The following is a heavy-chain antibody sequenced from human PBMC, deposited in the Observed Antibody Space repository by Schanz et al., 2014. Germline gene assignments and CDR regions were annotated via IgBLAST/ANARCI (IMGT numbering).Heavy chain of an antibody. D-gene: IGHD7-27*01. J-gene: IGHJ3*01. CDR3: ARELPGVVAFDF. V-gene: IGHV3-33*01. Sequence: QVQLVESGGGVVQPGRSLRLSCAASGFNFGSHGMHWVRQAPGKGLEWVAVISYDGSFKNYADSVRGRITMSRDNSKNTMYLQINNLRADDTAVYYCARELPGVVAFDFRGQGTMVTVSS. CDR2: ISYDGSFK. CDR1: GFNFGSHG.